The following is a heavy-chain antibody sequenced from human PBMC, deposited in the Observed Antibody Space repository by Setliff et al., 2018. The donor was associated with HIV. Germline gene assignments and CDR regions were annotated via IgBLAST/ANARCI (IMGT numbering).Heavy chain of an antibody. CDR1: GFAFSTFP. CDR3: ARVTSDSSGYYWGYYFDY. Sequence: PGGSLRLSCAASGFAFSTFPMHWLRQAPGKELEWVAVISSDGNDKYNADSVNGRFTISRDNSENTLYLQMNGLRSEDTAVYYCARVTSDSSGYYWGYYFDYWGQGTRVTAPQ. D-gene: IGHD3-22*01. V-gene: IGHV3-30*04. CDR2: ISSDGNDK. J-gene: IGHJ4*02.